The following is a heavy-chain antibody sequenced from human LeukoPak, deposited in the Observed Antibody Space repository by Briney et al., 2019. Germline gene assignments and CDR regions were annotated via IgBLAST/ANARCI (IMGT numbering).Heavy chain of an antibody. Sequence: ASVKVSCKASGYTFTGYYMHWVRQAPGQGLEWMGWINPNSGGTNYAQTFQGRVTMTRDASISTAYMELSRLRSDDTAVYYCARDKINVGSYDSSGYYSTAEYFQHWGQGTLVTVSS. J-gene: IGHJ1*01. V-gene: IGHV1-2*02. CDR3: ARDKINVGSYDSSGYYSTAEYFQH. CDR2: INPNSGGT. CDR1: GYTFTGYY. D-gene: IGHD3-22*01.